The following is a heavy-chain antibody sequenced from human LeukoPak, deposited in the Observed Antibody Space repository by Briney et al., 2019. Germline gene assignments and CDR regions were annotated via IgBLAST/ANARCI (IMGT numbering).Heavy chain of an antibody. V-gene: IGHV4-38-2*01. CDR1: GYSISSGYY. Sequence: PSETLSLTCAVSGYSISSGYYWCWIRQPPGKGLEWIGSIYHSGSTYYNPSLKSRVTISVDTSKNQFSLKLSSVTAADTAVYYCARGHYYDSSGYYNDAFDIWGQGTMVTVSS. J-gene: IGHJ3*02. CDR3: ARGHYYDSSGYYNDAFDI. D-gene: IGHD3-22*01. CDR2: IYHSGST.